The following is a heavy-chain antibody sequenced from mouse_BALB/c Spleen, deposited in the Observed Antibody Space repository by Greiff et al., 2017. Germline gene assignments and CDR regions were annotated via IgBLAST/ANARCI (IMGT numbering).Heavy chain of an antibody. V-gene: IGHV2-9-2*01. J-gene: IGHJ4*01. CDR1: GFSLTSYD. CDR3: VRITTDYAMDY. D-gene: IGHD2-4*01. CDR2: IWTGGGT. Sequence: QVTLKVSGPGLVAPSQSLSITCTVSGFSLTSYDISWIRQPPGKGLEWLGVIWTGGGTNYNSAFMSRLSISKDNSKSQVFLKMNSLQTDDTAIYYCVRITTDYAMDYWGQGTSVTVSS.